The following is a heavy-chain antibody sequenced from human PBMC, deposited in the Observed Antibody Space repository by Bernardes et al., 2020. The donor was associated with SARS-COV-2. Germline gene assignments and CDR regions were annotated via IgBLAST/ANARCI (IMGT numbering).Heavy chain of an antibody. CDR3: ARAPYYYDNSGYYYVTFDY. CDR1: GDSVNSGSYY. CDR2: IYYSGRT. J-gene: IGHJ4*02. D-gene: IGHD3-22*01. V-gene: IGHV4-61*01. Sequence: ETLSLTCTVSGDSVNSGSYYWSWIRQPPGKGLEWIGYIYYSGRTKYNPSLKSRVTMSVDTSKNQFSLKLSSVTAADTAVYYCARAPYYYDNSGYYYVTFDYWGQGTLVTVSS.